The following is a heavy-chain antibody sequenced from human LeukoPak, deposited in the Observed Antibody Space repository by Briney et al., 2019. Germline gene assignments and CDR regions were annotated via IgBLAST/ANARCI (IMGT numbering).Heavy chain of an antibody. V-gene: IGHV3-33*01. J-gene: IGHJ4*02. D-gene: IGHD5-12*01. CDR3: ARDRKPPLYSGYDAGCDY. CDR2: IWYDGSNK. Sequence: SGGSLRLSCAASGFTFSSYGMHWVRQAPGKGLEWVAVIWYDGSNKYYADSVKGRFTISRDNSKNTLYLQMNSLRAEDTAVYYCARDRKPPLYSGYDAGCDYWGQGTLVTVPS. CDR1: GFTFSSYG.